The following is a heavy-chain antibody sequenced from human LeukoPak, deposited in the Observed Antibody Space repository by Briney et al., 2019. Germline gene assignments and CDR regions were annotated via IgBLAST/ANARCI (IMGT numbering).Heavy chain of an antibody. V-gene: IGHV3-21*01. CDR2: ISSSSSYI. CDR1: GFTFSSYS. Sequence: TGGSLRLSCAASGFTFSSYSMNWVRQAPGKGLEWVSSISSSSSYIYYADSVKGRFTISRDNAKNSLYLQMNSLRAEDTAVYYCARDLVVPAAKGFDYWGQGTLVTVSS. J-gene: IGHJ4*02. D-gene: IGHD2-2*01. CDR3: ARDLVVPAAKGFDY.